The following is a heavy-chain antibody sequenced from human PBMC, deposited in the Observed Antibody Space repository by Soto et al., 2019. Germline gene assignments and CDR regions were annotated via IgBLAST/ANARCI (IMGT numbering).Heavy chain of an antibody. CDR2: IIPIFGTA. CDR1: EGTFSSYA. V-gene: IGHV1-69*13. Sequence: GASVKVSCKASEGTFSSYAISWVRQAPGQGLEWMGGIIPIFGTANYAQKFQGRVTITADESTSTAYMELSSLRYEDTAVYYCARVRTYYYDSSGHALYYFDYWGQGTLVTVSS. J-gene: IGHJ4*02. D-gene: IGHD3-22*01. CDR3: ARVRTYYYDSSGHALYYFDY.